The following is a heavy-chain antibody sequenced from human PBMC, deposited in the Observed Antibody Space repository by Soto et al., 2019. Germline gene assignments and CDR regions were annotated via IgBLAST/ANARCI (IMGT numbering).Heavy chain of an antibody. CDR3: ARELEGGVFDI. Sequence: SDTLSLTCTVSGGPVRDAFSYWTWIRQPPGKGPEWMGYLSYTGSTYYNPSLRNRATISVDGSSNLLSLRLSSVTAADTAVYYCARELEGGVFDIWGRGTLVTVSS. J-gene: IGHJ3*02. V-gene: IGHV4-30-4*02. CDR2: LSYTGST. CDR1: GGPVRDAFSY. D-gene: IGHD2-8*02.